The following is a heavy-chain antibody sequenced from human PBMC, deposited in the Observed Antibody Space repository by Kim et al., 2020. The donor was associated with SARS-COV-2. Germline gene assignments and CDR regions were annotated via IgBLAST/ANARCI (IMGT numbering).Heavy chain of an antibody. CDR3: AKGYNWNYVDFDY. V-gene: IGHV3-23*01. Sequence: ADSVEGRFTISRENSKNTLYVQINSQRAEDTAVYYCAKGYNWNYVDFDYWGQGTLVTVSS. D-gene: IGHD1-7*01. J-gene: IGHJ4*02.